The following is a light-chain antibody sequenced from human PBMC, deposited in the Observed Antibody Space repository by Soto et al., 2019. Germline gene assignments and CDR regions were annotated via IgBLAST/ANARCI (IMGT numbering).Light chain of an antibody. CDR2: DAS. CDR1: QSVSSC. Sequence: EIVMTQSPATLSSSLGERATISCRASQSVSSCLAWYQQKPGRAPRLLIYDASNRATGIPARFSGSGSGTAVFSTTSSLLQEDDSVYYYRQRCNWYSLTFGRGTKVEIK. V-gene: IGKV3-11*01. J-gene: IGKJ4*02. CDR3: RQRCNWYSLT.